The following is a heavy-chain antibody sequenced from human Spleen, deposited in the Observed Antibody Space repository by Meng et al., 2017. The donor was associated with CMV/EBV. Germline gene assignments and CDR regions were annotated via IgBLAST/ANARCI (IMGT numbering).Heavy chain of an antibody. D-gene: IGHD2-2*01. J-gene: IGHJ4*02. CDR2: IYYGGSI. CDR3: ARGVPYADSPGGYFDY. V-gene: IGHV4-59*01. Sequence: SETLSLTCTVSGGSISGAYWSWVRQPPGKGLEWIGYIYYGGSIDYNPSLKSRVTISVETSKKHFSLKLKSVTAADTAVYYGARGVPYADSPGGYFDYWGQGRLVTVSS. CDR1: GGSISGAY.